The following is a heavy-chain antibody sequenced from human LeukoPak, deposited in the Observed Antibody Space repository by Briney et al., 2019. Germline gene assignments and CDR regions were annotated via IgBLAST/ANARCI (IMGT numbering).Heavy chain of an antibody. CDR3: AGMRITTPTVRTLDY. CDR2: IYYTGST. J-gene: IGHJ4*02. Sequence: SETLSLTCTVSGGSISTYYWTWLRQPPGKGLAWIGFIYYTGSTNYNPSLKSRVTISVDTSKNQFSLKLSSVTAADTAVYYCAGMRITTPTVRTLDYWGQGTLVTVSS. V-gene: IGHV4-59*01. CDR1: GGSISTYY. D-gene: IGHD1-14*01.